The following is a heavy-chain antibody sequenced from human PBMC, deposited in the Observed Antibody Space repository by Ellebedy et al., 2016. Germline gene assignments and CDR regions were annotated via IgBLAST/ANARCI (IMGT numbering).Heavy chain of an antibody. CDR1: GFTFSSYA. V-gene: IGHV3-7*01. Sequence: GGSLRLSXAASGFTFSSYAMSWVRQAPGKGLEWVANIKQDGSEKYYVDSVKGRFTISRDNAKNSLYLQMNSLRTEDTAVYYCATQLVIAAAGNDYWGQGTLVTVSS. CDR2: IKQDGSEK. CDR3: ATQLVIAAAGNDY. J-gene: IGHJ4*02. D-gene: IGHD6-13*01.